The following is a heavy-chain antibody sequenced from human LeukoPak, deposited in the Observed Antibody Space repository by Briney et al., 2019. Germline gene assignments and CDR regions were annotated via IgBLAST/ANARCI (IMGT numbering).Heavy chain of an antibody. J-gene: IGHJ5*02. Sequence: SETLSLTCTVSGGSISSYYWSWIRQPAGKGLEWIGRFYTSGSTNYNPSLKSRVTMSVDTSKNQFSLKLSSVTAADTAVYYCARDQLVPAAMYNWFDPWGQGTLVTVSS. CDR2: FYTSGST. CDR1: GGSISSYY. V-gene: IGHV4-4*07. D-gene: IGHD2-2*01. CDR3: ARDQLVPAAMYNWFDP.